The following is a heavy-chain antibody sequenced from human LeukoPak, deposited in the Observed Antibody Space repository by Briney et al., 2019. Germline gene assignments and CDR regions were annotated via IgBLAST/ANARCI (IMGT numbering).Heavy chain of an antibody. CDR2: ISDSGGKT. D-gene: IGHD3-10*01. Sequence: GGSLRLSCAASGFIFSNYAMSWVRQAPGKGLEWVSGISDSGGKTDSADSVKGRFTISRDNSKGKVYRQMNSLRAEDTAVYYCVARAGGFRHFDYWGQGTLVTVSS. CDR3: VARAGGFRHFDY. J-gene: IGHJ4*02. CDR1: GFIFSNYA. V-gene: IGHV3-23*01.